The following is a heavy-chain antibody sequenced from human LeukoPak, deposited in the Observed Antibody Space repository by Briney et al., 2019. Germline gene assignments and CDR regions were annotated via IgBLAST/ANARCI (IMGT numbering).Heavy chain of an antibody. CDR3: ARGRGLLWFGELLSGNWFDP. D-gene: IGHD3-10*01. Sequence: PSETLSLTCAVYGGSFSGYYWSWIRQPPGKGLEWIGEINHSGSTNYNPSLKSRVTISVDTSKNQFSLKLSSVTAADTAVYYCARGRGLLWFGELLSGNWFDPWGQGTLVTVSS. J-gene: IGHJ5*02. CDR1: GGSFSGYY. CDR2: INHSGST. V-gene: IGHV4-34*01.